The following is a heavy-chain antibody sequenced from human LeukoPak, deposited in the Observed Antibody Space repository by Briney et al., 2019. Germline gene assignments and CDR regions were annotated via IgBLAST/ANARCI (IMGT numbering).Heavy chain of an antibody. CDR2: INHSGST. D-gene: IGHD1-26*01. J-gene: IGHJ4*02. Sequence: SETLSLTCAVYGGSFSGYYWSWIRQPPGKGLEWIGEINHSGSTNYNPSLKSRVTMSVDTSKNQFSLKLSSVTAADTAVYYCARMRSGSYLYYFDYWGQGTLVTVSS. CDR1: GGSFSGYY. V-gene: IGHV4-34*01. CDR3: ARMRSGSYLYYFDY.